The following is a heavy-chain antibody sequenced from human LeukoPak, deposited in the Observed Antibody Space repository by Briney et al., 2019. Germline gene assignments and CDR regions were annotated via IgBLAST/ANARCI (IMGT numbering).Heavy chain of an antibody. CDR2: ISSDSTYT. V-gene: IGHV3-21*01. D-gene: IGHD5-24*01. CDR1: GFTLKTFK. Sequence: AGGSLRLSCVVSGFTLKTFKMNWVRQAPGQGLEWVSSISSDSTYTSYADSVKGRFTISGDNAKNSMYLQTDSLRAEDTAVYYCARVRRDGYYFDSWGQGTLVTVSS. CDR3: ARVRRDGYYFDS. J-gene: IGHJ4*02.